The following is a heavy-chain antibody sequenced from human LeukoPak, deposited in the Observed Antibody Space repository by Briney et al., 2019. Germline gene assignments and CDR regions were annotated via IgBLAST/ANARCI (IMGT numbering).Heavy chain of an antibody. J-gene: IGHJ1*01. D-gene: IGHD6-19*01. V-gene: IGHV6-1*01. Sequence: SQTLSLTCAISGDSVSSNSVAWIWNRQSPSRSLEWLGRTYYRSKLYNGYAVSVKSRITILPDTSMNQFSLQLNSVTPEDTAVYYCAGGAGTLEHWGQGTLVTVSS. CDR1: GDSVSSNSVA. CDR3: AGGAGTLEH. CDR2: TYYRSKLYN.